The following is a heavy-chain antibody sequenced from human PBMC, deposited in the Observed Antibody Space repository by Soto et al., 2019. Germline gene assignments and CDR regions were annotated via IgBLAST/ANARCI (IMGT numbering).Heavy chain of an antibody. CDR3: ARGSTLGYCSGGSCAPLDY. Sequence: GSLRLSCAASGFTFSNYAVTWVRQAPGKGLEWVSAISYDGSSKYYADSVKGRFTISRDNSKNTLYLQMNSLRAEDTAVYYCARGSTLGYCSGGSCAPLDYWGQGTLVTVSS. CDR1: GFTFSNYA. V-gene: IGHV3-23*01. D-gene: IGHD2-15*01. CDR2: ISYDGSSK. J-gene: IGHJ4*02.